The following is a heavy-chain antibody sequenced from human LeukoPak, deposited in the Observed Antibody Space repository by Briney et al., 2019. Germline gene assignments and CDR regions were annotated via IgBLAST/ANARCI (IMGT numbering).Heavy chain of an antibody. CDR3: TSSSYCDTTSCPYYYYGMDV. CDR2: IRNKREPYAT. CDR1: GFSFSDSA. D-gene: IGHD2-2*01. V-gene: IGHV3-73*01. J-gene: IGHJ6*04. Sequence: GGSLKLSCTASGFSFSDSAIDWVRQAPGKGLEWLGRIRNKREPYATAYTASVRGRFTISRDDSRNTAYLQMNSLKTEDTAVYFCTSSSYCDTTSCPYYYYGMDVWGKGTSVTVSS.